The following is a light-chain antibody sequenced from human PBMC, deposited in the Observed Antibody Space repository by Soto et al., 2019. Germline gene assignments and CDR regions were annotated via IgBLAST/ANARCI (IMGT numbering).Light chain of an antibody. V-gene: IGKV3-15*01. CDR3: QQYNNWPPTWT. J-gene: IGKJ1*01. CDR2: GAS. Sequence: EIVVQQTPATLSGSPGERATLSCRASRSVSSNLAWYQQKPGQAPRLLIYGASTRATGIPARSSGSGSGTEFTLTISSLQSEDFAVYYCQQYNNWPPTWTFGQGTKVDIK. CDR1: RSVSSN.